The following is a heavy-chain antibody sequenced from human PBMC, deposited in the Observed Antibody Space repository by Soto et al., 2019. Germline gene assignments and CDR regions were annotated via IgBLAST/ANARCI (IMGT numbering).Heavy chain of an antibody. CDR2: IIPIFGTA. Sequence: QVQLVQSGAEVKKPGSSVKVSCKASGGTFSSYAISWVRQAPGQGLEWMGGIIPIFGTANYAQKFQGRVTITADESTSTAYMELSSLRSEDAAVYYCARTRGVVVTPNWYFDLWGRGTLVTVSS. V-gene: IGHV1-69*12. J-gene: IGHJ2*01. CDR3: ARTRGVVVTPNWYFDL. D-gene: IGHD3-22*01. CDR1: GGTFSSYA.